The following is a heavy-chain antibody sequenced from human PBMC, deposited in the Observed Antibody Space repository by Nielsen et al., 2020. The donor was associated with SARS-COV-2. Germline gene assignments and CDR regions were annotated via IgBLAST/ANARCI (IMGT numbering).Heavy chain of an antibody. D-gene: IGHD5-12*01. J-gene: IGHJ4*02. CDR1: GFTLDDYA. CDR3: AKIEDRTSGYDDY. CDR2: ISWNSGSI. V-gene: IGHV3-9*01. Sequence: GGSLRLSCAASGFTLDDYAMHWVRQAPGKGLEWVSGISWNSGSIGYADSVKGRFTISRDNAKNSLYLQMNSLRAEDTALYYCAKIEDRTSGYDDYWGQGTLVTVSS.